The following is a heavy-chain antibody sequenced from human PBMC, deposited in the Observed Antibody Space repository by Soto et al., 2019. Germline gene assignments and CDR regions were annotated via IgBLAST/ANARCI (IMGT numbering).Heavy chain of an antibody. CDR1: GGSVNSDNYY. CDR2: IHNSGTT. J-gene: IGHJ4*02. V-gene: IGHV4-61*01. D-gene: IGHD5-18*01. CDR3: ARDIRGFSRALDY. Sequence: SETLSLTCNVSGGSVNSDNYYWTWVRQPPGKGLEWIGNIHNSGTTNYNPSLQNRVTISIDTSKNQYSLKLTSVTAADAALYYRARDIRGFSRALDYWGRGTPVTVCS.